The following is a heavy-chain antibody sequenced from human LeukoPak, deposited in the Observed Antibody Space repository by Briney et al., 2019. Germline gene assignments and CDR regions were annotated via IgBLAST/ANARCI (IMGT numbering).Heavy chain of an antibody. V-gene: IGHV3-20*04. CDR2: INWNGDST. J-gene: IGHJ4*02. CDR3: ASRSGYTSSWSAFDN. CDR1: GFTFDHYG. D-gene: IGHD6-13*01. Sequence: GGSLRLSCAASGFTFDHYGMSWVRQAPGKGLEWVSGINWNGDSTGYADSVKGRFTISRDNAKNSLYLQMNSLRAEDTAVYFCASRSGYTSSWSAFDNWGQGTLVTVSS.